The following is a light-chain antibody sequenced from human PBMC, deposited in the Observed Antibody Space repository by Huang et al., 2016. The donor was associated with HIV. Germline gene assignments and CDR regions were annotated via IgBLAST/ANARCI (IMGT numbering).Light chain of an antibody. CDR3: QQRSNWA. V-gene: IGKV3-11*01. CDR2: DAS. Sequence: EIVLTQSPATLSLSPGESATLSCRASQSVSSYLAWYQQKPGQAPRLLIYDASNRATGIPARFSGSGSGTDFTLSISSLEPEDFAVYYCQQRSNWAFGGGTKVEI. CDR1: QSVSSY. J-gene: IGKJ4*01.